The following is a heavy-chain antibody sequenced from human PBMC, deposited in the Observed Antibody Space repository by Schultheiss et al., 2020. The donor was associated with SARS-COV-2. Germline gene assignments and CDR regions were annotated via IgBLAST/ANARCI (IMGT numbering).Heavy chain of an antibody. Sequence: SETLSLTCTVSGASISNDTYYWAWVRQPPGQGLHWIASVYYSGKTSSNTSLKSRVTISVDTSKNHSSLKLTSVTAADTAVYFCVRRAPTADNWGQGTLVTVSS. CDR1: GASISNDTYY. D-gene: IGHD1-26*01. J-gene: IGHJ4*02. CDR3: VRRAPTADN. CDR2: VYYSGKT. V-gene: IGHV4-39*02.